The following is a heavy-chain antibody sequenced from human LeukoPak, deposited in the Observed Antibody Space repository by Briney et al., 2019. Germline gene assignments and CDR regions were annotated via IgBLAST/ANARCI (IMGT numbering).Heavy chain of an antibody. CDR2: FYYSGTT. J-gene: IGHJ4*02. V-gene: IGHV4-39*07. CDR1: GGSFSSYSHY. CDR3: ASRGGSGSPDY. Sequence: SETLSLTCSVSGGSFSSYSHYWSWIRQPPGKGLEWIGCFYYSGTTYYNPSLQSRVTISVDTSKNQFSLNLNSVTAADTAVYYCASRGGSGSPDYWGQGTLVTVSS. D-gene: IGHD3-10*01.